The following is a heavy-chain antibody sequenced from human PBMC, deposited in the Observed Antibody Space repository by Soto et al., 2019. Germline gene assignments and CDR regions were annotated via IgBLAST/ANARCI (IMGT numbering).Heavy chain of an antibody. CDR3: ARERGESVIDLSNWFDP. CDR2: IIPIFGTA. V-gene: IGHV1-69*13. D-gene: IGHD2-21*01. Sequence: SVKVSCKASGGTFSSYAISWVRQAPGQGLEWMGGIIPIFGTANYAQKFQGRVTITADESTSTAYMELSSLRSEDTAVYYCARERGESVIDLSNWFDPWGQGTLVTVSS. CDR1: GGTFSSYA. J-gene: IGHJ5*02.